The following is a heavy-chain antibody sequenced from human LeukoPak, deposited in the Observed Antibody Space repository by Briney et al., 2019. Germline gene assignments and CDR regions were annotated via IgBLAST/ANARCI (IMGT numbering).Heavy chain of an antibody. CDR3: AREEYCTTTSCIHAFDF. D-gene: IGHD2-2*01. Sequence: PGGSLRLSCAASGFAFSTYAMNWVRQAPAKGLEWVSTIGGGGPTTDYADSVKDRFTISRDNSKNTLYLQMNSLRAEDTAVYYCAREEYCTTTSCIHAFDFWGQGTMVTVSS. V-gene: IGHV3-23*01. CDR1: GFAFSTYA. CDR2: IGGGGPTT. J-gene: IGHJ3*01.